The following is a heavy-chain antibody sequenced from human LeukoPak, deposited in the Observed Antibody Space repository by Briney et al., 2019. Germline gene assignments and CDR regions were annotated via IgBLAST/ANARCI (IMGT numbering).Heavy chain of an antibody. V-gene: IGHV3-21*01. CDR3: ARDPPYYDSSGYYYDY. Sequence: GGSLRLSCAASGFTFSTYSMNWVRQAPGKGLEWVSSISGSSIYIYYADSVKGRFTISRDNAKSSLYLQMNNLRAGDTAVYYCARDPPYYDSSGYYYDYWGQGTLVTVSS. CDR2: ISGSSIYI. J-gene: IGHJ4*02. D-gene: IGHD3-22*01. CDR1: GFTFSTYS.